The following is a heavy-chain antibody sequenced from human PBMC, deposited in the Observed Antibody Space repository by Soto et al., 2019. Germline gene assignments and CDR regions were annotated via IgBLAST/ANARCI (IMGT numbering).Heavy chain of an antibody. J-gene: IGHJ4*02. Sequence: GGSLRLXCAASGFTFSSYGMHWVRQAPGKGLEWVAGIWYDGSNKYYADSGKGRFTISRDNSKNTLYLQMNSLRAEDTAVYYCARGPRWLQRYFDYWGQGTLVTVSS. D-gene: IGHD5-18*01. CDR3: ARGPRWLQRYFDY. CDR1: GFTFSSYG. V-gene: IGHV3-33*01. CDR2: IWYDGSNK.